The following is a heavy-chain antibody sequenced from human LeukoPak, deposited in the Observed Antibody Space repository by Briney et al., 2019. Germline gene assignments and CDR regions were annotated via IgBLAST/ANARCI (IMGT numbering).Heavy chain of an antibody. CDR3: TTDTIVVVPAARGGDTWFDP. Sequence: GGSLRLSCAASGFTFSNAWMSWVRQAPGKGLEWVGRIKSKTDGGKTDYAAPVKGRFTITRDDSKNTLYLKMNSLKTEDTAVYYCTTDTIVVVPAARGGDTWFDPWGQGTLVTVSS. D-gene: IGHD2-2*01. V-gene: IGHV3-15*01. J-gene: IGHJ5*02. CDR1: GFTFSNAW. CDR2: IKSKTDGGKT.